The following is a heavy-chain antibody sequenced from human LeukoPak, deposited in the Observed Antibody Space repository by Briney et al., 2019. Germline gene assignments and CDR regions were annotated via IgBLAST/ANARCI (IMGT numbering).Heavy chain of an antibody. V-gene: IGHV4-4*02. CDR1: GGSISSSNW. CDR2: IYHSGST. D-gene: IGHD1-26*01. Sequence: TSETLSLTCAVSGGSISSSNWWSWVRQPPGKGLEWIGEIYHSGSTNYNPSLKSRVTISVDKSKNQFSLKLSSVTAADTAVYYCARSVGIVGAGGAFDIWGQGTMVTVSS. CDR3: ARSVGIVGAGGAFDI. J-gene: IGHJ3*02.